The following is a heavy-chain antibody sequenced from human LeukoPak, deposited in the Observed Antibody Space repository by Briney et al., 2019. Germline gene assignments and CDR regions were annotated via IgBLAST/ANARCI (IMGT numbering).Heavy chain of an antibody. J-gene: IGHJ4*02. V-gene: IGHV4-31*03. CDR3: ARVGRVGSGYYYGVDY. Sequence: SETLSLTCTVSGGSISSGGYYWSWIRQHPGKGLEWIGYIYYSGSTYYNPCLKSRVTISVDTSKNQFSLKLSSVTAADTAVYYCARVGRVGSGYYYGVDYWGQGTLVTVSS. D-gene: IGHD3-22*01. CDR1: GGSISSGGYY. CDR2: IYYSGST.